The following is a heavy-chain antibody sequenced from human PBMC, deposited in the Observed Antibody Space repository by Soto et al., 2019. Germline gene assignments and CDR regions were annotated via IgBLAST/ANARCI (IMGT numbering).Heavy chain of an antibody. CDR2: ILPISTTS. D-gene: IGHD3-16*01. V-gene: IGHV1-69*01. CDR3: ARGSLGRPYYFDF. Sequence: QVQLVQSGADMKKPGSSVRVSCRTSGGSFSNHAINWVRLAPGQGLEWMGGILPISTTSDYAQNFQGRLSFTSDETTSTVYMELSSLRSDDTAVYYCARGSLGRPYYFDFWGQGTLVTVSS. J-gene: IGHJ4*02. CDR1: GGSFSNHA.